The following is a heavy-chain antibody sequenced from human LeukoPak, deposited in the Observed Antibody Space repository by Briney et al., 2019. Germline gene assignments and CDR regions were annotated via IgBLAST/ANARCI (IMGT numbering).Heavy chain of an antibody. V-gene: IGHV4-59*12. CDR2: IYYSGST. Sequence: SETLSLTCTVSGGSISSYYWSWIRQPPGKGLEWIGYIYYSGSTNYNPSLKSRVTISVDTSKNQFSLKLSSVTAADTAVYYCARTLWFGELLSEEYYFDYWGQGTLVTVSS. CDR3: ARTLWFGELLSEEYYFDY. J-gene: IGHJ4*02. D-gene: IGHD3-10*01. CDR1: GGSISSYY.